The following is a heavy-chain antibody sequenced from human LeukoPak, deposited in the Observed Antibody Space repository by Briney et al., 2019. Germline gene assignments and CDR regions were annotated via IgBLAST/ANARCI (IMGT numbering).Heavy chain of an antibody. V-gene: IGHV4-38-2*02. D-gene: IGHD3-10*01. J-gene: IGHJ5*02. CDR1: GYSISSGYY. CDR3: ARRFTRSSMVRGGGWFDP. CDR2: IYHSGST. Sequence: SETLSLTCTVSGYSISSGYYWGWIRQPPGKGLEWIGSIYHSGSTYYNPSLKSRVTISVDTSKNQFSLKLSSVTAADTAVYYCARRFTRSSMVRGGGWFDPWGQGTLVTVSS.